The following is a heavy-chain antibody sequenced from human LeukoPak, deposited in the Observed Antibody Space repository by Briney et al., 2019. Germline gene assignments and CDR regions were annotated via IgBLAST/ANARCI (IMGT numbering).Heavy chain of an antibody. J-gene: IGHJ4*02. Sequence: SETLSLTCSVPGGSIRTHYWNWVRRPPGKGLEWIGCFYYSGSTTYNPSLKSRVTISIDTSKSQVSLKLTSVTAADTAVYYCTTHPPITYWGQGTLVTVSS. V-gene: IGHV4-59*08. CDR1: GGSIRTHY. CDR2: FYYSGST. D-gene: IGHD3-10*01. CDR3: TTHPPITY.